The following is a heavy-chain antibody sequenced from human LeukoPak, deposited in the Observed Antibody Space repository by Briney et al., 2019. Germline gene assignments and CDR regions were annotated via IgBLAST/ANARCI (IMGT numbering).Heavy chain of an antibody. J-gene: IGHJ5*02. D-gene: IGHD4-17*01. CDR1: GGSISSSSYY. V-gene: IGHV4-39*01. CDR3: ARRDYGDFRFDP. CDR2: IYYSGST. Sequence: SPETLSLTCTVSGGSISSSSYYWGWIRQPPGKGLEWIGSIYYSGSTYYNPSLKSRVTISVDTSKNQFSLKLSSVTAADTAVYYCARRDYGDFRFDPWGQGTLVTVSS.